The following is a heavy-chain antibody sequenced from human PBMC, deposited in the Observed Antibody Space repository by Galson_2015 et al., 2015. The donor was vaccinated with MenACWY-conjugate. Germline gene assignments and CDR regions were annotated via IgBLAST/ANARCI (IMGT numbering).Heavy chain of an antibody. CDR2: IRSGGGYI. CDR1: GFTFSSHT. V-gene: IGHV3-21*01. J-gene: IGHJ4*02. D-gene: IGHD1-14*01. Sequence: SLRLSCAASGFTFSSHTLNWVRQAPGKGLEWVSFIRSGGGYIYYADSVKGRFTISRDNAKNSLFLQMNSLRGEDTAMYYCVRDYHPGRAGDYWGQGTLVTVSS. CDR3: VRDYHPGRAGDY.